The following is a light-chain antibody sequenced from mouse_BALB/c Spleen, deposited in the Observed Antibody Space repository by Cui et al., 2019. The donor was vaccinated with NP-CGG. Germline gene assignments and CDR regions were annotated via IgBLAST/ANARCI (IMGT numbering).Light chain of an antibody. CDR1: TGAVTTSNY. CDR3: ALWYSNHWV. J-gene: IGLJ1*01. CDR2: GTN. Sequence: QAVVTQESALTTSPGETVTLTCRPSTGAVTTSNYVKWVQEKPDHLFTGLIGGTNNRAPVVPARFSGSLIGDKAALTITGAQTEDEAIYFCALWYSNHWVFGGGTKLTVL. V-gene: IGLV1*01.